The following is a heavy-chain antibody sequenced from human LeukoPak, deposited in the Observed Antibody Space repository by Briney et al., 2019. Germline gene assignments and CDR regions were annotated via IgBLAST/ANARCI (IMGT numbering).Heavy chain of an antibody. CDR1: GFTFSTYD. CDR2: IGTAGDT. CDR3: ARGYYGSGSYRFDY. V-gene: IGHV3-13*04. D-gene: IGHD3-10*01. J-gene: IGHJ4*02. Sequence: PGGCLRLSCAASGFTFSTYDMHWVRQATGKGLEWVSVIGTAGDTYYPGSVKGRLTISRENAKNSLYLQMNSLRAGDTAVYYCARGYYGSGSYRFDYWGQGRQITVSS.